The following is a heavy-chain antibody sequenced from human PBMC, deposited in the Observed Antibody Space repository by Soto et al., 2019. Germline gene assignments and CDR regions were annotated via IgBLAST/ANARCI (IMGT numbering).Heavy chain of an antibody. Sequence: EVQLLESGGDLVQPGGSLRLSCAATGFSFSTYAMSWVRQAPGKGLEWVSAMSGSGVDTYYADSVTGRFTISRDNSKNPLYLQMSSLGVEDTAVYYCANGHGCIDYWGQGTRVTVSS. V-gene: IGHV3-23*01. D-gene: IGHD6-19*01. CDR1: GFSFSTYA. CDR2: MSGSGVDT. CDR3: ANGHGCIDY. J-gene: IGHJ4*02.